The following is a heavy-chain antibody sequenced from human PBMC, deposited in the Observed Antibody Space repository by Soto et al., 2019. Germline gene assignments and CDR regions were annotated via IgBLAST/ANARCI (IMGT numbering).Heavy chain of an antibody. CDR2: ISYDGSNK. Sequence: QVQLVESGGGVVQPGRSLRLSCAASGFTFSSYGMHWVRQAPGKGLEWVAVISYDGSNKYYADSVKGRFTISRDNSKNTLYLQMNSLRAEDTAVYYCAKVDGGNSHYLGQGTLVTVSS. CDR3: AKVDGGNSHY. J-gene: IGHJ4*02. D-gene: IGHD2-21*02. V-gene: IGHV3-30*18. CDR1: GFTFSSYG.